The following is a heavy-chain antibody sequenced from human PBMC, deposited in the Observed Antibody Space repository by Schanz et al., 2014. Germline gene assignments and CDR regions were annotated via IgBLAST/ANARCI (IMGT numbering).Heavy chain of an antibody. CDR1: GFTFSSYA. CDR2: LSGSGGST. Sequence: VQLVESGGGVVQPGRSLRLSCAASGFTFSSYAMSWVRQAPGKGLEWVSALSGSGGSTYYADSVKGRFTISRDNSKNTLYLQMNSLRADDTAVYFCARAHGNNWYGKGLDYWGQGTQVTVSS. CDR3: ARAHGNNWYGKGLDY. D-gene: IGHD1-1*01. V-gene: IGHV3-23*04. J-gene: IGHJ4*02.